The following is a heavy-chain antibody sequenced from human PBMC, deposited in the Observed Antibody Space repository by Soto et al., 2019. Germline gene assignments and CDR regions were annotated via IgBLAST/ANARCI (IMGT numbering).Heavy chain of an antibody. V-gene: IGHV3-23*01. D-gene: IGHD3-22*01. CDR3: AKDQHYYDSPGLGY. J-gene: IGHJ4*02. CDR2: ISGSGGST. Sequence: HPGGSLRLSCAASGFTFSSYAMSWVRQAPGKGLEWVSAISGSGGSTYYADSVKGRFTISRDNSKNTLYLQMNSLRAEDTAVYYCAKDQHYYDSPGLGYWGQGTLVTVSS. CDR1: GFTFSSYA.